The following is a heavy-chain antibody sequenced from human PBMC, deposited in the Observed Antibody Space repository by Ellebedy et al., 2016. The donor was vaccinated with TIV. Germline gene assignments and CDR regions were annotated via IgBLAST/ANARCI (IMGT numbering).Heavy chain of an antibody. V-gene: IGHV4-59*01. D-gene: IGHD4-11*01. CDR1: GGSISRYY. J-gene: IGHJ5*02. CDR2: IYYSGST. Sequence: MPSETLSLTCTVSGGSISRYYWSWIRQPPGKGLEWIGYIYYSGSTNYNPSLKSRVTISVETSKAQFSLRLSSVTAADTAVYYCVRHDYLNWFDPWGQGTLVTVSS. CDR3: VRHDYLNWFDP.